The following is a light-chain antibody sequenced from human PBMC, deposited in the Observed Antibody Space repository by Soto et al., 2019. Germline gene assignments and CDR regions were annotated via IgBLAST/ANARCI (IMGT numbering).Light chain of an antibody. V-gene: IGLV2-14*01. CDR3: SSYTSSGTVV. CDR2: DV. CDR1: SSDVGGSIY. Sequence: QSALTQPASVSGWPGQSITIYCTGTSSDVGGSIYVSWYQLSPGKAPKLLIYDVDRTSGVSNRFFGSKSANTASLTISGLQAEDEADYYCSSYTSSGTVVFGGGTKLTVL. J-gene: IGLJ3*02.